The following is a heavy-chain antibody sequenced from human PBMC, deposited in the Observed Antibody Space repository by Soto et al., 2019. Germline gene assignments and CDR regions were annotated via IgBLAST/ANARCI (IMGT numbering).Heavy chain of an antibody. J-gene: IGHJ6*01. Sequence: SVKVSGKASGVTFSSYAISWVRQAPGQGLEWMGGIIPIFGTANYAQKFQGRVTITADESTSTAYMELSSLRSEDTAVYYCARGLYSSGWSGMDVWVQGTTGTVSS. CDR1: GVTFSSYA. V-gene: IGHV1-69*13. CDR2: IIPIFGTA. CDR3: ARGLYSSGWSGMDV. D-gene: IGHD6-19*01.